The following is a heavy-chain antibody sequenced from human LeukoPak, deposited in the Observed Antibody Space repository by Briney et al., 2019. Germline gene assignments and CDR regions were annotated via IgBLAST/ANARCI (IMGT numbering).Heavy chain of an antibody. J-gene: IGHJ3*02. CDR2: IIPIFGTA. CDR1: GGTFSSYA. CDR3: ARDPAYGTYAFDI. V-gene: IGHV1-69*13. D-gene: IGHD4-17*01. Sequence: GASVKVSCKASGGTFSSYAISWVRQAPGQGLEWMGGIIPIFGTANYAQKFQGRVTITADESTSTAYMELSSLRSEDTAVYYCARDPAYGTYAFDIWGQGTMVTVSS.